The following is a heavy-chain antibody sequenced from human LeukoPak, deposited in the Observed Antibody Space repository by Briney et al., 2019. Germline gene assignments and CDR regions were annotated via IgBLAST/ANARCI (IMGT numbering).Heavy chain of an antibody. CDR3: ARLGITIFGVVISYFDY. V-gene: IGHV4-38-2*01. Sequence: SETLSLTCAVSGYSISSGYYWGWIRQPPGKGLEWIGSIYHSGSTFYNPSLKSRVTISADTSKNQFSLTLSSVTAADTAVYYCARLGITIFGVVISYFDYWGQGTLVTVSS. D-gene: IGHD3-3*01. CDR1: GYSISSGYY. CDR2: IYHSGST. J-gene: IGHJ4*02.